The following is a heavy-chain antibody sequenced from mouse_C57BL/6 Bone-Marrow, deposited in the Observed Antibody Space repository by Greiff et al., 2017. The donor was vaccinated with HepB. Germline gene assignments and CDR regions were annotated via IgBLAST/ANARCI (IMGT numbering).Heavy chain of an antibody. CDR2: INPSTGGT. V-gene: IGHV1-42*01. CDR3: ARRNYGNYGAY. D-gene: IGHD2-1*01. CDR1: GYSFTGYY. Sequence: EVQLQESGPELVKPGASVKISCKASGYSFTGYYMNWVKQSPEKSLEWIGEINPSTGGTTYNQKFKAKATLTVDKSSSTAYMQLKSLTSEDSAVYYCARRNYGNYGAYWGEGTLVTVSA. J-gene: IGHJ3*01.